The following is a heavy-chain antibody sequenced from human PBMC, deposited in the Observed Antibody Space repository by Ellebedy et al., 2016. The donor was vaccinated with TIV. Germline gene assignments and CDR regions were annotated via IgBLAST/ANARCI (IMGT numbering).Heavy chain of an antibody. CDR1: GFTFRRYW. CDR2: VTADGGTT. D-gene: IGHD3-22*01. V-gene: IGHV3-74*01. CDR3: VREDNDGYGYDWLDS. J-gene: IGHJ5*01. Sequence: GESLKISXAASGFTFRRYWMHWVRQAPGKGLVWVARVTADGGTTNYADSVKGRFTISRDNAKDKVYLEMNSLRVEDTAVYFCVREDNDGYGYDWLDSWGQGTLVTVSS.